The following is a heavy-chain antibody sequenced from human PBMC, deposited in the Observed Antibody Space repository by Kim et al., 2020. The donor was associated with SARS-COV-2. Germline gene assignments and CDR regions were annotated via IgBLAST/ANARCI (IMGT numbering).Heavy chain of an antibody. CDR1: GFSFSMNT. CDR3: AKDEYSGYDYDSYLDY. V-gene: IGHV3-30*04. J-gene: IGHJ4*02. Sequence: GGSLRLSCSASGFSFSMNTMHWVRQAPGKGLEWVALISYDGTRTYHAEPVRGRFTISRDNSKSTVYLQLNSLRTEDTAVYYCAKDEYSGYDYDSYLDYWGQGTLVTVSS. D-gene: IGHD5-12*01. CDR2: ISYDGTRT.